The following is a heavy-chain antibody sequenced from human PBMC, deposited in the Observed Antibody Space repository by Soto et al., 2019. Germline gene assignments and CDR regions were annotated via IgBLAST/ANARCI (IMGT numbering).Heavy chain of an antibody. D-gene: IGHD2-2*01. CDR1: GFXXXXYA. J-gene: IGHJ6*02. CDR3: AKRGDIVEVSRTFVGYGMDV. Sequence: GGSLRLSCAASGFXXXXYAMSCVGQAAGRGLGWVERISGNGGDINYADSVKGRFTISRDNSKNTLYLQMNSLRAEDTAVYYCAKRGDIVEVSRTFVGYGMDVWGQGTTVTVSS. V-gene: IGHV3-23*01. CDR2: ISGNGGDI.